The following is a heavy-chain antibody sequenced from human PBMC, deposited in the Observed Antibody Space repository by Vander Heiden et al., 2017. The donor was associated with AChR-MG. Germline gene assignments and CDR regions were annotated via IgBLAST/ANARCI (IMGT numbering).Heavy chain of an antibody. V-gene: IGHV3-74*01. CDR3: ARDSGSYSLLYGMDV. J-gene: IGHJ6*02. Sequence: EVQLVESGGGLVQPGGSLRLSCAASGFTFSGYWMHWVRQVQGKGLVWVSRITSDASSTSYADSVKGRFTISRDNAKNTLYLQMNSLRAEDTAVYYCARDSGSYSLLYGMDVWGQGTTVTVSS. D-gene: IGHD1-26*01. CDR1: GFTFSGYW. CDR2: ITSDASST.